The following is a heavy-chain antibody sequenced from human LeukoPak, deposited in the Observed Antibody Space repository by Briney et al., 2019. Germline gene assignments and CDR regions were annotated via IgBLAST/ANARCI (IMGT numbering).Heavy chain of an antibody. CDR2: ISGSGGST. CDR3: AKSGVPAALFDAFDI. J-gene: IGHJ3*02. CDR1: GFTFSNAW. V-gene: IGHV3-23*01. Sequence: PGGSLRLSCAASGFTFSNAWMSWDRQAPGKGLEWVSAISGSGGSTYYADSVKGRFTISRDNSKNTLYLQMNSLRAEDTAVYYCAKSGVPAALFDAFDIWGQGTMVTVSS. D-gene: IGHD2-2*01.